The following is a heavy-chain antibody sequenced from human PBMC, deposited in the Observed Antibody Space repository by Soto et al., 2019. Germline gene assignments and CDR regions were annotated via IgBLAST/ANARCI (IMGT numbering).Heavy chain of an antibody. CDR3: ARVLGAPNWFDA. J-gene: IGHJ5*02. CDR1: GFTFSDHQ. Sequence: EVQLVESGGGLVQPGGSLRLSCAASGFTFSDHQMDWVRQAPGKGLEWVGRSRNKANSYTTEYAASVKGRFTISRDDSKNSLYLQMNSLKIEDTAVYYCARVLGAPNWFDAWGQGTLVTVSS. CDR2: SRNKANSYTT. V-gene: IGHV3-72*01. D-gene: IGHD1-26*01.